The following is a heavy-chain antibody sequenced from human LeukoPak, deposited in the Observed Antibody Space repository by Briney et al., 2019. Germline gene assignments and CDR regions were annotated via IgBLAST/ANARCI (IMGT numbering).Heavy chain of an antibody. CDR1: GFTFSSYS. CDR3: ARVSGPQLLYDY. D-gene: IGHD1-26*01. J-gene: IGHJ4*02. V-gene: IGHV3-21*01. CDR2: ISSSSSYI. Sequence: GGSLRLSCAASGFTFSSYSMNWVRQAPGKGLEWVSSISSSSSYIYYADSVKGRFTISRDNAKNSLYLQMNSLRAEDTAVYYCARVSGPQLLYDYWGQGTLVTVSS.